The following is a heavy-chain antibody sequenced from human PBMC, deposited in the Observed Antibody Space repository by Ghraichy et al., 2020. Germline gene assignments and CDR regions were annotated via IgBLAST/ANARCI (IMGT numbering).Heavy chain of an antibody. CDR2: IYYSGST. CDR1: GGSISSYY. CDR3: ARLTYCSGGSCYRGGYYYGMDV. D-gene: IGHD2-15*01. J-gene: IGHJ6*02. Sequence: SETLSLTCTVSGGSISSYYWSWIRQPPGKGLEWIGYIYYSGSTNYNPSLKSRVTISVDTSKNQFSLKLSSVTAADTAVYYCARLTYCSGGSCYRGGYYYGMDVWGQGTTVTVSS. V-gene: IGHV4-59*01.